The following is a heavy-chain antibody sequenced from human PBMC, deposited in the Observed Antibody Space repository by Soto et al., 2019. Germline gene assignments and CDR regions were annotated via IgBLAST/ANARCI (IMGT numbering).Heavy chain of an antibody. Sequence: KTSETLSLTCTVTGGSMTSGDQYWTWTRHRPGEGLEWFGYINHRGSLYYNPSLKSRVSMSVDTSKNQFSLNLSSVTAADTAVYYCARELPQRQGRNMDVWGQGTTVTVSS. D-gene: IGHD1-1*01. CDR3: ARELPQRQGRNMDV. J-gene: IGHJ6*02. V-gene: IGHV4-31*03. CDR1: GGSMTSGDQY. CDR2: INHRGSL.